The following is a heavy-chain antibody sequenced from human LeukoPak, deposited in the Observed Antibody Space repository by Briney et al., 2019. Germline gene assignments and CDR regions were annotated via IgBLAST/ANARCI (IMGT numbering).Heavy chain of an antibody. CDR2: IKEDGSEK. Sequence: GGALRLSCAASGFIFSSYWMSWVRQAPGKGLEWVGNIKEDGSEKRYVDSLKGRFTISRDNAKNSLYLQMNSLRGEDTAVYYCARDRGELLNWGQGTLVTVSS. CDR1: GFIFSSYW. D-gene: IGHD1-26*01. CDR3: ARDRGELLN. V-gene: IGHV3-7*01. J-gene: IGHJ4*02.